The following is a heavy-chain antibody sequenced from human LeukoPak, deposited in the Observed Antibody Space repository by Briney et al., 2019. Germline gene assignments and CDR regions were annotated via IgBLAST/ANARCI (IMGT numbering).Heavy chain of an antibody. V-gene: IGHV4-59*01. CDR1: GGSISSYY. CDR2: IYYSGST. D-gene: IGHD5-18*01. CDR3: ARDLPAMAYFDY. Sequence: SETLSLTCTVSGGSISSYYWSWIRQPPGKGLEWIGYIYYSGSTNYNPSLKSRVTISVDTSKNQFSLKPSSVTAADTAVYYCARDLPAMAYFDYWGQGTPVTVSS. J-gene: IGHJ4*02.